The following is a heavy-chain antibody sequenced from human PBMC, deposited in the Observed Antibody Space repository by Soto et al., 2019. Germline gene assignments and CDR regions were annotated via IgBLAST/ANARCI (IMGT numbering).Heavy chain of an antibody. V-gene: IGHV4-31*03. CDR3: ARSYYYDSSGYYSPLFY. Sequence: SETLSLTCTVSGGSISSGGYYWSWIRQHPGKGLEWIGYIHYSGSTYYNPSLKSRVTISVDTSKNQFSLKLSSVTAADTAVYYCARSYYYDSSGYYSPLFYWGQGTLVTVSS. CDR2: IHYSGST. D-gene: IGHD3-22*01. CDR1: GGSISSGGYY. J-gene: IGHJ4*02.